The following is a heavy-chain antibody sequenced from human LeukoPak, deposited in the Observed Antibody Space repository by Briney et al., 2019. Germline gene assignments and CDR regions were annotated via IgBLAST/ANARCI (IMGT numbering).Heavy chain of an antibody. CDR2: INHSGST. CDR1: GGSFSGYY. D-gene: IGHD4-17*01. CDR3: ARDLADYGEPFDY. Sequence: SETLSLTCALYGGSFSGYYWSWIRQPPGKGLEWIGEINHSGSTNYNPSLKSRVTISVDTSKNQFSLKLSSVTAADTAVYYCARDLADYGEPFDYWGQGTLVTVSS. V-gene: IGHV4-34*01. J-gene: IGHJ4*02.